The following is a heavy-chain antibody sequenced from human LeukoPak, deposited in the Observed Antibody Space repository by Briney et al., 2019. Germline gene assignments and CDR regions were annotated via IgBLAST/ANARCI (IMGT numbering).Heavy chain of an antibody. V-gene: IGHV1-18*01. CDR1: GYTFTSYG. J-gene: IGHJ4*02. CDR2: ISAYNGNT. D-gene: IGHD6-19*01. CDR3: GRGQWQELHDY. Sequence: ASVKVSCKASGYTFTSYGISWVRQAPGQGLEWMGWISAYNGNTAYAQKFQGRVSMTRDTSISTAYMELNRLTSDDTAVYYCGRGQWQELHDYWGQGTLVTVSS.